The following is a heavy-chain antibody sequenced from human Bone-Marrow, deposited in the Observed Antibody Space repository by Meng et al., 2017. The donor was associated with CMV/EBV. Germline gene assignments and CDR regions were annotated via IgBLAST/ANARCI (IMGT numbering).Heavy chain of an antibody. Sequence: SHTLSLTCAVYGGSFSGYYWSWIRQPPGKGLEWIGEINHSGSTNYNPSLKSRVTISVDTSKNQFSLKLSSVTAADTAVYYCARSGVAIPHIAARRRNGMDVWGQGTTVTVSS. CDR3: ARSGVAIPHIAARRRNGMDV. V-gene: IGHV4-34*01. D-gene: IGHD6-6*01. CDR2: INHSGST. J-gene: IGHJ6*02. CDR1: GGSFSGYY.